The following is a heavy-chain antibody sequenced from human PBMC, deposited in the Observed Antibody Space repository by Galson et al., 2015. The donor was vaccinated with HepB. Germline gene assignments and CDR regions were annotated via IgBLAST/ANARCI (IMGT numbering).Heavy chain of an antibody. J-gene: IGHJ6*03. V-gene: IGHV6-1*01. CDR3: ARDRTSGYETYYYYMDV. Sequence: CAISGDSVSSNSAAWNWIRQSPSRGLEWLGRTYHRSKWYNDYAVSVKSRITINPDTSKNQFSLQLNSVTPEDTAVYYCARDRTSGYETYYYYMDVWGKGTTVTVSS. CDR1: GDSVSSNSAA. D-gene: IGHD5-12*01. CDR2: TYHRSKWYN.